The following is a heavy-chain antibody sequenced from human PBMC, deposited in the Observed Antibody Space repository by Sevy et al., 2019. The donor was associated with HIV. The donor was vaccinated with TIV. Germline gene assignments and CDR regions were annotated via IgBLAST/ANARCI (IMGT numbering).Heavy chain of an antibody. Sequence: SETLSLTCTVSGGSISSSSYYWGWIRQPPGKGREWIGSIYYSGSTYYNPSLKSRVTISVDTSKNQFSLKLSSVTAADTAVYYCAKSRSWLFDYWGQGTLVTVSS. CDR3: AKSRSWLFDY. D-gene: IGHD6-13*01. CDR1: GGSISSSSYY. CDR2: IYYSGST. J-gene: IGHJ4*02. V-gene: IGHV4-39*01.